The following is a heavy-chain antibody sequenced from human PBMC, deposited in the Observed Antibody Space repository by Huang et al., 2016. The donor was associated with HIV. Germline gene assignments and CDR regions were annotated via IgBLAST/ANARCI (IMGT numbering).Heavy chain of an antibody. J-gene: IGHJ6*02. CDR3: ATKTAGMDI. CDR1: FRVGAYW. CDR2: SRQDESEK. D-gene: IGHD1-7*01. Sequence: VESGGRLVQPGGSTFRVGAYWMSWVRQPPGKGLEWVANSRQDESEKYYVDSVKGRFNISRDNAKKVVFLEMNNVRVEDTATYFCATKTAGMDIWGQGTTVTVS. V-gene: IGHV3-7*03.